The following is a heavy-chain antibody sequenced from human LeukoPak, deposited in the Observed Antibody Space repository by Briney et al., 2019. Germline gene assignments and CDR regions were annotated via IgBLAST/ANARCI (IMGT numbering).Heavy chain of an antibody. CDR3: ARDLRSSKQDY. V-gene: IGHV1-69*13. D-gene: IGHD4-11*01. J-gene: IGHJ4*02. CDR2: IIPIFGTA. CDR1: GGTFSSYA. Sequence: ASVKVPRKASGGTFSSYAISWVRQAPGQGLEWMGGIIPIFGTANYAQKFQGRVTITADESTSTAYMELSSLRSEDTAVYYCARDLRSSKQDYWGQGTLVTVSS.